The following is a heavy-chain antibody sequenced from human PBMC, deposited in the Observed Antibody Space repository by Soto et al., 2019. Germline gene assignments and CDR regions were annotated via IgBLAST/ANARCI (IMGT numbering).Heavy chain of an antibody. CDR2: IYYSGST. V-gene: IGHV4-39*01. J-gene: IGHJ6*02. CDR1: GGSISSSTYY. CDR3: ARSSNGMDL. Sequence: QLQLQESGPGLVKPSETLSLTCTVSGGSISSSTYYWGWIRQPPGKGLEWIGSIYYSGSTYYNPSLKSRVTLSVDTSKNQFSLKLSSVTAADTAVYYCARSSNGMDLWGQGTTVTVSS.